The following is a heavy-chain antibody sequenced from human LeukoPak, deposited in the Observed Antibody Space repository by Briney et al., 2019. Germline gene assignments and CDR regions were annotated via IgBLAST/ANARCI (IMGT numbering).Heavy chain of an antibody. CDR1: GYTFTSYY. Sequence: GASVKVSCKASGYTFTSYYMHWVRQAPGQGLEWMGIINPSGGSTSYAQKFQGRVTMTRDTTTSTVYMELSSLRSEDTAVYYCARARRAHGGFDPWGQGTLVTVSS. V-gene: IGHV1-46*01. J-gene: IGHJ5*02. CDR2: INPSGGST. CDR3: ARARRAHGGFDP.